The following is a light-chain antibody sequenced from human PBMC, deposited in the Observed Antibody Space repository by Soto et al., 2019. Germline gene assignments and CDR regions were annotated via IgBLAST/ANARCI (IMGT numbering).Light chain of an antibody. V-gene: IGKV1-9*01. Sequence: IQLTQSPSSLFASVGDRVTITCRASQGISSYLAWYQQKPGKAPKLLIYAASTLQSGVPSRFSGSGSGTDFTLTISSLQPEDFATYYCQQPNSYPLYTVGEGTKLEIK. CDR1: QGISSY. CDR2: AAS. J-gene: IGKJ2*01. CDR3: QQPNSYPLYT.